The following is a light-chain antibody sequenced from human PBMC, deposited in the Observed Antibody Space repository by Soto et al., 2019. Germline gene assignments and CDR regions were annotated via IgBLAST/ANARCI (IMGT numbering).Light chain of an antibody. J-gene: IGKJ1*01. Sequence: DIQMTQTPSTLSASVGDRVTLTCRASQSIGSRLAWYQQEPGKAPKLLIYQASNLQSGVPSRFSGSGSGTEFTLTIRSLQPDDSATYYCQPYNSYSGTFGQGTKVEIK. CDR1: QSIGSR. CDR2: QAS. V-gene: IGKV1-5*03. CDR3: QPYNSYSGT.